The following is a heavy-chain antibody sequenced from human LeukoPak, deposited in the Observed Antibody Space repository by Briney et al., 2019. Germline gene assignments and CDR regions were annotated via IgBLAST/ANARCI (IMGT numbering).Heavy chain of an antibody. J-gene: IGHJ4*02. CDR1: GFTPRGFS. CDR3: AIIGGENFYDF. Sequence: PGGALRLSCAASGFTPRGFSMHTVCPALGRGLEDVSAMNGNGDSTFYADSLKGRFTNSRDNSKNTVYLQMGSLRGEDMALYFCAIIGGENFYDFWGQGTLVTVSS. V-gene: IGHV3-64*02. D-gene: IGHD6-25*01. CDR2: MNGNGDST.